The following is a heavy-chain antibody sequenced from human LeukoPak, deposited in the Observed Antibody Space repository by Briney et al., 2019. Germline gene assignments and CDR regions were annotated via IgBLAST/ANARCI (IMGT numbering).Heavy chain of an antibody. V-gene: IGHV1-8*01. Sequence: ASVKVSCKASGYTFTSYDIHWVRQATGQGLEWMGRMNPNRGDTDYAQKFQGRVTMTRDTSISTAYMELSSLRPEDTAVYYCEAEPVARAWMAVWGEGTTVIVSS. J-gene: IGHJ6*04. CDR2: MNPNRGDT. CDR3: EAEPVARAWMAV. CDR1: GYTFTSYD.